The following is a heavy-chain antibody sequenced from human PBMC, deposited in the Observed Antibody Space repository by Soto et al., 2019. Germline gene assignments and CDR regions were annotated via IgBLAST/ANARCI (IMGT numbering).Heavy chain of an antibody. Sequence: GGSLRLSCAASGFTFSSSAMHWVRQAPGKGLEWVAIISYDGSNKDYVDSVKGRFTISRDNSKNTLYLQMNSLRAEDTAVYYCAKDSSGYLNWFDPWGQGTLVTVSA. J-gene: IGHJ5*02. D-gene: IGHD3-22*01. CDR2: ISYDGSNK. V-gene: IGHV3-30*18. CDR1: GFTFSSSA. CDR3: AKDSSGYLNWFDP.